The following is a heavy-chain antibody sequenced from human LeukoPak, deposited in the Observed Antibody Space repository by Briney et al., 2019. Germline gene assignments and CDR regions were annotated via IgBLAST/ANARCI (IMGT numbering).Heavy chain of an antibody. CDR2: ISSSSSYI. CDR1: GFTFSSYS. D-gene: IGHD3-22*01. J-gene: IGHJ4*02. CDR3: AKDWGYDSSGYHPY. V-gene: IGHV3-21*05. Sequence: PGGSLRLSCEASGFTFSSYSMNWVRQAPGKGPEWVSYISSSSSYIYYADSVKGRFTISRDNSKNTLYLQMNSLRAEDTAVYYRAKDWGYDSSGYHPYWGQGTLVTVSS.